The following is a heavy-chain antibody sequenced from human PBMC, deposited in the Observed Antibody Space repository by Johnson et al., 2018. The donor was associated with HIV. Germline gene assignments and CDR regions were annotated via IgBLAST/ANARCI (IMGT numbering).Heavy chain of an antibody. J-gene: IGHJ3*02. V-gene: IGHV3-23*04. D-gene: IGHD2-21*01. CDR1: GLTFSNYA. CDR2: ITGRSGGS. CDR3: AKGGVLRWSPSGDAFDI. Sequence: VQLVESGGGLVQPGGSLRLSCAASGLTFSNYAMSWVRQAPGKGLEWVSSITGRSGGSYYADSVKGRFILSRDNSNNTLYLQMNSLTAEDTAIYYCAKGGVLRWSPSGDAFDIWGQGTTVIVAS.